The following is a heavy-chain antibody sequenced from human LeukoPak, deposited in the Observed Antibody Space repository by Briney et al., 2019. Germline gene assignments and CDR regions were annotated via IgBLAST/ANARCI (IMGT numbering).Heavy chain of an antibody. V-gene: IGHV3-23*01. D-gene: IGHD2-8*01. CDR3: AKDMGYFTGMDV. CDR2: IRGSGGST. CDR1: GFTFTNYA. J-gene: IGHJ6*02. Sequence: GGSLRLSCATSGFTFTNYAMSWVRQAPGKGLEWVSLIRGSGGSTYYADSVRGRFTISRDNSKNTLYLQMNSLRAEDTAVYYCAKDMGYFTGMDVWGQGTTVTVSS.